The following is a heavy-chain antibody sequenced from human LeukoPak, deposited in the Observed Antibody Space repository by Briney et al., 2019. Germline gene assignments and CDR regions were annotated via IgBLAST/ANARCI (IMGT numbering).Heavy chain of an antibody. J-gene: IGHJ4*02. Sequence: GGSLRLSCAASGFTFSSYSMNWVRQAPGKGLEWVSSISSSSSYIYYADSVKGRFTISRDNAKNSLYLQMNSLRAEDTAVYYCARAFSGWYLGIIGYWGQGTLVTVSS. CDR3: ARAFSGWYLGIIGY. CDR2: ISSSSSYI. D-gene: IGHD6-19*01. CDR1: GFTFSSYS. V-gene: IGHV3-21*01.